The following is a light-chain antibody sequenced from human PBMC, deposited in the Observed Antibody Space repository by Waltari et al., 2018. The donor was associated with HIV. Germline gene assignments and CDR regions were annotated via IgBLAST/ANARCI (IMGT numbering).Light chain of an antibody. Sequence: HSALTQPRSVSGSPGQSVTISCTGTSSDIGAYDYVSWFQKFPGRAPKLLIFDVNNRPSGVPDRFSGFKSGDTASLTISGLQPDNESDYFCSSYGGVASYLIFGGGTTLTVL. CDR1: SSDIGAYDY. J-gene: IGLJ2*01. V-gene: IGLV2-11*01. CDR3: SSYGGVASYLI. CDR2: DVN.